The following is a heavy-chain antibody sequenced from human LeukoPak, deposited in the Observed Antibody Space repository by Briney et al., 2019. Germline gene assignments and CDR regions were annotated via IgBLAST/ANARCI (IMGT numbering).Heavy chain of an antibody. CDR2: INPSGGST. J-gene: IGHJ6*02. CDR1: GYTFTGYY. Sequence: ASVKVSCKASGYTFTGYYMHWVRQAPGQGLEWMGWINPSGGSTSYAQKFQGRVTMTRDTSTSTVYMELSSLRSEDTAVYYCARDDAAAGRSSLYYYYGMDVWGQGTTVTVSS. V-gene: IGHV1-46*01. D-gene: IGHD6-13*01. CDR3: ARDDAAAGRSSLYYYYGMDV.